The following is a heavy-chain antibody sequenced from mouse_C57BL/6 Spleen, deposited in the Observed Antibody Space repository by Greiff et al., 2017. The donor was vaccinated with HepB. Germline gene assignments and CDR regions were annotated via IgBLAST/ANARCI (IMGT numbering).Heavy chain of an antibody. V-gene: IGHV1-82*01. CDR1: GYAFSSSW. CDR2: IYPGDGDT. J-gene: IGHJ3*01. CDR3: ARKDYGSSLFAY. D-gene: IGHD1-1*01. Sequence: VQLQQSGPELVKPGASVKISCKASGYAFSSSWMNWVKQRPGKGLEWIGRIYPGDGDTNYNGKFKGKATLTADKSSSTAYMQLSSLTSEDSAVYFCARKDYGSSLFAYWGQGTLVTVSA.